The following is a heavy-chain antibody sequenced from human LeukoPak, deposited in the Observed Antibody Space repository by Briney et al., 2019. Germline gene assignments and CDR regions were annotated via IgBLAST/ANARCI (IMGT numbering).Heavy chain of an antibody. CDR1: GYTFTSYG. Sequence: VASVKVSCKASGYTFTSYGISWVRQAPGQGLEWMGRINPNSGGTNYAQKFQGRVTMTRDTSISTAYMELSRLRSDDTAVYYCARGVVGESYYFDYWGQGTLVTVSS. J-gene: IGHJ4*02. CDR2: INPNSGGT. V-gene: IGHV1-2*06. CDR3: ARGVVGESYYFDY. D-gene: IGHD1-26*01.